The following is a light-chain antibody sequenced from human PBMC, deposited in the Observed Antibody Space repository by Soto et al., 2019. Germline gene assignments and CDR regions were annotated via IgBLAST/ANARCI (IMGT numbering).Light chain of an antibody. J-gene: IGLJ1*01. CDR1: NSNIGAGYD. CDR2: GNS. CDR3: QSYGDSLSGYV. V-gene: IGLV1-40*01. Sequence: ALTQPPPVSGAPGQRVTISCTGSNSNIGAGYDVHWYQQLPGTAPKLLIYGNSNRPSGVPDRFSGSKSGTSASLTITGLQAEDEADYYCQSYGDSLSGYVFGTGTKVTVL.